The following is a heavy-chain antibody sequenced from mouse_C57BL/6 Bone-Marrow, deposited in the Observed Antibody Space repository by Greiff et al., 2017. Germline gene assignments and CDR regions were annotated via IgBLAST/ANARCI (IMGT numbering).Heavy chain of an antibody. J-gene: IGHJ4*01. CDR2: IDPENGDT. V-gene: IGHV14-4*01. CDR3: TTNAMDY. CDR1: GFNIKDDY. Sequence: EVMLVESGAELVRPGASVKLSCTASGFNIKDDYMHWVKQRPEQGLEWIGWIDPENGDTEYASKFQGKATRTADTSSNTAYLQLSSLTSEDTAVYYCTTNAMDYWGQGTSVTVSS.